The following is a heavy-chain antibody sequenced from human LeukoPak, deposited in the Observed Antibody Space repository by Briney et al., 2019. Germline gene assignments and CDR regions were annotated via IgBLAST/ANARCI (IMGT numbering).Heavy chain of an antibody. V-gene: IGHV3-23*01. CDR3: AKALGYCSSTSCTNWFDP. D-gene: IGHD2-2*01. J-gene: IGHJ5*02. CDR2: ISDSGGST. Sequence: GGSLRLSCAASGFTFSSYAMSWVRQAPGKGLEWVSAISDSGGSTYYADSVKGRFTISRDNSKNTLYLQMNSLRAEDTAVYYCAKALGYCSSTSCTNWFDPWGQGTLVTVSS. CDR1: GFTFSSYA.